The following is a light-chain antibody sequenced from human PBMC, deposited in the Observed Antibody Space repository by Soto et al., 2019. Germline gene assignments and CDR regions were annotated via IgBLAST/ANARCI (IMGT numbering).Light chain of an antibody. Sequence: EIVLTQSPGNLSLSPGERATLSCRASQSVSSYLAWYQQKRGQAPRLLISGASSRATGIPDRFSGSGSGTDFTLTISRLEPEDFAVYYCQQYGSSPGTFGGGTKV. J-gene: IGKJ4*01. CDR3: QQYGSSPGT. V-gene: IGKV3-20*01. CDR2: GAS. CDR1: QSVSSY.